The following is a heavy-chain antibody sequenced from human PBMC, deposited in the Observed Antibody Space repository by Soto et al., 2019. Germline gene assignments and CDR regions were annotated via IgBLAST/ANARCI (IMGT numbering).Heavy chain of an antibody. D-gene: IGHD3-10*01. CDR2: INSDGSST. CDR1: GFTFNSYW. J-gene: IGHJ6*03. Sequence: GGSLRLSCAASGFTFNSYWMHWVRQAPGKGLVWVSRINSDGSSTTYADSVKGRFTISRDNAKNTLYLQMNSLRAEDTAVYYWARAGDGDYYYDMDVWGKGTTVTVSS. V-gene: IGHV3-74*01. CDR3: ARAGDGDYYYDMDV.